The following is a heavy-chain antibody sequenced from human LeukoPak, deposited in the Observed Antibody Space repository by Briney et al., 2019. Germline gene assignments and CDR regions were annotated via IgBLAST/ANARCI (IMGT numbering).Heavy chain of an antibody. CDR2: INPNSGGT. V-gene: IGHV1-2*06. J-gene: IGHJ4*02. CDR3: ARDMVSGGSYSTRFDY. D-gene: IGHD1-26*01. Sequence: RASVKVSCKASGYTFTGYQIHWVRQAPGQGLEWMGRINPNSGGTNYAQKFQGRVTMTRDTSISTAYMELSGLTSDDTAVYYCARDMVSGGSYSTRFDYWGQGTLVTVSS. CDR1: GYTFTGYQ.